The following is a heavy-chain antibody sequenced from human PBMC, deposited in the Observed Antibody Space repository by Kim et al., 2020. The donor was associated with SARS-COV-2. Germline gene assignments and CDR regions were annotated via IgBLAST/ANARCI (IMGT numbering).Heavy chain of an antibody. J-gene: IGHJ4*02. V-gene: IGHV1-18*01. CDR2: ISVNNGNT. CDR3: ARVSHNPQETPLAFAY. Sequence: ASVKVSCEASGYSFTNSGITWVRQAPGQGLEWMGWISVNNGNTMYTQKLQGRVTMTADTSTSTAYMELRSLRPDDTAVYYCARVSHNPQETPLAFAYWGQGTLVTVSS. D-gene: IGHD3-16*01. CDR1: GYSFTNSG.